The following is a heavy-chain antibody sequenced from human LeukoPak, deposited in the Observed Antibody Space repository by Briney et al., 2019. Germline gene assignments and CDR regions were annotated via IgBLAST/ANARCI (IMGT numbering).Heavy chain of an antibody. Sequence: PGGSLRLSCEASGFTFSSYGMHWVRQAPGKGLEWVAVISYDGSNKYCADSVKGRFTISRDNSKNTLYLQMNSLRAEDTAVYYCAEVGRIAVAWYYFDYWGQGTLVTVSS. CDR3: AEVGRIAVAWYYFDY. D-gene: IGHD6-19*01. V-gene: IGHV3-30*18. CDR1: GFTFSSYG. J-gene: IGHJ4*02. CDR2: ISYDGSNK.